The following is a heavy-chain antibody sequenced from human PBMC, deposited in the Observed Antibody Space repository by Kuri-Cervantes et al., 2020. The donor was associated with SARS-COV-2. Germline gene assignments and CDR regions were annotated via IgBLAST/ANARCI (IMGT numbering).Heavy chain of an antibody. CDR2: INPNSGGT. J-gene: IGHJ6*02. CDR3: ARASVRGTIITYHSYGMDV. CDR1: GYTFTGYY. Sequence: ASVKVSCKASGYTFTGYYMHWVRQAPGQGLEWMGWINPNSGGTDYARKFQGWVTMTRDTSISTAYMELSRLRSDDTAVYYCARASVRGTIITYHSYGMDVWGQGTTVTVSS. D-gene: IGHD3-10*01. V-gene: IGHV1-2*04.